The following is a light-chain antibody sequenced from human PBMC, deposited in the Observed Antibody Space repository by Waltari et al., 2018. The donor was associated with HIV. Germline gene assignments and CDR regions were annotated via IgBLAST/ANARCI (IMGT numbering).Light chain of an antibody. CDR2: EVS. V-gene: IGLV2-14*01. J-gene: IGLJ3*02. CDR3: SSYTTSSTLVV. Sequence: QSALTQPASVSGSPGQSITISCTGTSSDVGVYDYVSWYQQHPGTAPKLMIFEVSYRPSGVSSRFSGSKSGNTASLTISGLRAEDEADYYCSSYTTSSTLVVFGGGTRLTVL. CDR1: SSDVGVYDY.